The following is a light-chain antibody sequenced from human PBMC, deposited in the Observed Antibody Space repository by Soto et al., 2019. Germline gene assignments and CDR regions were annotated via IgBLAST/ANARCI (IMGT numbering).Light chain of an antibody. CDR3: HQSGDSAWT. CDR1: QSVSSN. Sequence: EIVLTQSPGTLSLSPGERATLSCRASQSVSSNLAWYQQKPGQAPRLLIYAASTRARGIPDRFSGSGSGTDFTLTISRLEPEDFAVYYCHQSGDSAWTFGQGTKVDIK. V-gene: IGKV3-20*01. J-gene: IGKJ1*01. CDR2: AAS.